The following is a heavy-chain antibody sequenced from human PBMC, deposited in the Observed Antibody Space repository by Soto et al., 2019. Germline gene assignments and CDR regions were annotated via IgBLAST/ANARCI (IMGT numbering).Heavy chain of an antibody. D-gene: IGHD1-20*01. J-gene: IGHJ6*02. CDR1: GFTFRSFW. CDR2: INSDGSIT. Sequence: EVQLVESGGDLVQPGGSLRVSCAVSGFTFRSFWMRWVRQDPGKGLVWVSRINSDGSITNYADSVKGRFTISRDNAKNAVNLQMNSLRAEDSAVDYCARGIKGYYGVDVWGQGTTVTVS. V-gene: IGHV3-74*01. CDR3: ARGIKGYYGVDV.